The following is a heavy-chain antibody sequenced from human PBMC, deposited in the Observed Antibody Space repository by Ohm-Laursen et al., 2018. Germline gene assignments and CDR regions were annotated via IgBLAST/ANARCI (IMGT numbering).Heavy chain of an antibody. D-gene: IGHD5-24*01. CDR2: ISNSGSTI. J-gene: IGHJ5*02. Sequence: SLRLSCTASGFTFSDYYMSWIRQAPGKGLEWVSYISNSGSTIYYADSVKGRFTISRDNAKNSLYLQMNSLRAEDTAVYYCARVSRGTLQSPWGQGTLVTVSS. CDR3: ARVSRGTLQSP. CDR1: GFTFSDYY. V-gene: IGHV3-11*01.